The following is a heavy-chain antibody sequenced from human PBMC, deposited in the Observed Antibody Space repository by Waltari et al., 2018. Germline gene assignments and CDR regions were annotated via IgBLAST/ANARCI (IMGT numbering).Heavy chain of an antibody. J-gene: IGHJ4*02. V-gene: IGHV4-61*01. Sequence: QVQLQESGPGLVKPSETLSLTCTVSGGSVSRGSYYWSWIRQPPGKGLGWIGYIYYSRSSNSSPSLNSRVTISLDPPKNRFSRQLVAVSAADTAVYSCGRVEGFGYLRFDYWGQGTLVTVSS. CDR3: GRVEGFGYLRFDY. CDR2: IYYSRSS. D-gene: IGHD3-10*01. CDR1: GGSVSRGSYY.